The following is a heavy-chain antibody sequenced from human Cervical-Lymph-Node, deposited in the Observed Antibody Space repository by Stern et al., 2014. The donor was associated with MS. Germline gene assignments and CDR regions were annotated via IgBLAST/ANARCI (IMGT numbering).Heavy chain of an antibody. J-gene: IGHJ5*02. CDR2: INPRGGST. CDR1: GYTFTNYY. D-gene: IGHD6-13*01. CDR3: ARNQGIAATGSNWLDP. V-gene: IGHV1-46*01. Sequence: QMQLVQSGAEVKKPGASVRVSCKASGYTFTNYYMHWVRQAPGQGLEWTGIINPRGGSTNYAQKFQGRVTMTRDTSTSTVYMELGSLRSDDTAVYYCARNQGIAATGSNWLDPWGQGTLVTVSS.